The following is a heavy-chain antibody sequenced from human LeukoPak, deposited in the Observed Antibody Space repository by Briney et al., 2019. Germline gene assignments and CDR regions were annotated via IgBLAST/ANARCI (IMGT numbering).Heavy chain of an antibody. V-gene: IGHV3-20*04. CDR1: GFTFDDYG. CDR3: ARGMYPGDAFDI. CDR2: INWNGGNT. J-gene: IGHJ3*02. D-gene: IGHD1-1*01. Sequence: AGGSLRLSCAASGFTFDDYGMSWVRQAPRKGLEWVSGINWNGGNTAYADSVKGRFTISRDNAKDSLYLQMNSLRDEDTALYYCARGMYPGDAFDIWGQGTMVTVS.